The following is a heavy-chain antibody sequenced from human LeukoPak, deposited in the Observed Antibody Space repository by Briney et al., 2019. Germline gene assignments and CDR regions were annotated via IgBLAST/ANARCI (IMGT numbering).Heavy chain of an antibody. Sequence: ASVKVSCKAFGFTFTSYHIHWVRQAPGQGLEWMGIIKPRDDSTIYAQKFQGRLIMTWDTSTSTAYMELSSLRSDATALYFARDFVWAVDYGGQGSLVTVS. CDR1: GFTFTSYH. V-gene: IGHV1-46*01. CDR2: IKPRDDST. CDR3: ARDFVWAVDY. D-gene: IGHD3-16*01. J-gene: IGHJ4*02.